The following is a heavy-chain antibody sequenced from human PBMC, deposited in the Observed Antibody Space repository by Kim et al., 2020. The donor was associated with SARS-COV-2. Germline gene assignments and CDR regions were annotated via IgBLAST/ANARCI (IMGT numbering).Heavy chain of an antibody. CDR1: GFTFSSYA. J-gene: IGHJ6*02. V-gene: IGHV3-30*04. CDR2: ISYDGSNK. Sequence: GGSLRLSCAASGFTFSSYAMHWVRQAPGKGLEWVAVISYDGSNKYYADSVKGRFTISRDNSKNTLYLQMNSLRAEDTAVYYCARDRVRGVNLYYYYYGMDVWGQGTTVTVSS. D-gene: IGHD3-10*01. CDR3: ARDRVRGVNLYYYYYGMDV.